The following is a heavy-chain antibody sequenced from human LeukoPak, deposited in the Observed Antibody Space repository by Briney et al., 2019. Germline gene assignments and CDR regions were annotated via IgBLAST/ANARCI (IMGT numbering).Heavy chain of an antibody. CDR3: AKEMLSGSYPPDY. D-gene: IGHD1-26*01. CDR2: IYSGGST. J-gene: IGHJ4*02. V-gene: IGHV3-53*01. Sequence: GGSLRLSCAASGFTVSSNYMSWVRQAPGKGLEWVSVIYSGGSTSYADSVKGRFTISRDNSKNTLYLQMNSLRAEDTAVYYCAKEMLSGSYPPDYWGQGTLVTVSS. CDR1: GFTVSSNY.